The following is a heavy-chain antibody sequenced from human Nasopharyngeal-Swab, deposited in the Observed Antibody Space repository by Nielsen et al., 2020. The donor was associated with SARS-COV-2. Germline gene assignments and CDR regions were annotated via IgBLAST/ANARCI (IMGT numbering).Heavy chain of an antibody. CDR1: GFSFSSHS. Sequence: GESLKISCAASGFSFSSHSMTWVRQAPGKGLEWISYISGSSTTIYYADPVKGRFTISRDNAKNSLFLQMTGLRDDDTAVYYCARVDWSARNFDYWGQGTLVTISS. CDR3: ARVDWSARNFDY. CDR2: ISGSSTTI. V-gene: IGHV3-48*02. D-gene: IGHD3-9*01. J-gene: IGHJ4*02.